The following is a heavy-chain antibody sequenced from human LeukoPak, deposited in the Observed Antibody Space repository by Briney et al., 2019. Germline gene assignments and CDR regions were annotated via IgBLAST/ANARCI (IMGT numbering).Heavy chain of an antibody. V-gene: IGHV1-8*01. D-gene: IGHD6-13*01. Sequence: ASVKVSCKASGYTFTSYDINWVRQATGQGLEWMGWTNPISGYTGSAQKFQGRVTMTRDTSISTAYLELSSLRSDDTAVYYCARGNRLYSSSWSSLPFDIWGQGTMVTVSS. CDR1: GYTFTSYD. CDR3: ARGNRLYSSSWSSLPFDI. J-gene: IGHJ3*02. CDR2: TNPISGYT.